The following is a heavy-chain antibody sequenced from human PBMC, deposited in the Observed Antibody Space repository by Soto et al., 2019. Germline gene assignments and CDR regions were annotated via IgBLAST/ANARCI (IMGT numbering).Heavy chain of an antibody. V-gene: IGHV3-23*01. CDR3: AKALYISSWFLDY. Sequence: GGSLRLSCAVSGFTFSSSSMSLVRQAPGKGLEWVSSISDSGGTTYHGDSVKGRFTISRDNSKNTLYLQMNSLRAEDTAVYYCAKALYISSWFLDYWGQGTPVTVSS. CDR1: GFTFSSSS. D-gene: IGHD2-2*01. CDR2: ISDSGGTT. J-gene: IGHJ4*02.